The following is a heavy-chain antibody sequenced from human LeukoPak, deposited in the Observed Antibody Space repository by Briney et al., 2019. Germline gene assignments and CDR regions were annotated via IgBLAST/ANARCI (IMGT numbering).Heavy chain of an antibody. D-gene: IGHD3-10*01. V-gene: IGHV4-38-2*02. J-gene: IGHJ4*02. Sequence: SETLSLTCTVSGYSISSGYYWGWIRQPPGKGLEWIGSIYHSGSTYYNPSLKSRVTISVDTSKNQFSLKLSSVTAADTAVYYCARHRTAWGFGSYYFDYWGQGTLVTVSS. CDR2: IYHSGST. CDR3: ARHRTAWGFGSYYFDY. CDR1: GYSISSGYY.